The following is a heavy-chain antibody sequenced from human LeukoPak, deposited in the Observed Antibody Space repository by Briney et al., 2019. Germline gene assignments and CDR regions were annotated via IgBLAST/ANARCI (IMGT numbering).Heavy chain of an antibody. Sequence: GASVKVSCRASGYNFSAYGMTWVRQATGQGLEWMGWVTSDNRDTKYAPKFQGRVTMTTDVSSTTAYMELRSLRSDDTAVYYCARGSHEYWNDYWGQGTLVTVSS. V-gene: IGHV1-18*01. CDR1: GYNFSAYG. D-gene: IGHD1-1*01. CDR3: ARGSHEYWNDY. J-gene: IGHJ4*02. CDR2: VTSDNRDT.